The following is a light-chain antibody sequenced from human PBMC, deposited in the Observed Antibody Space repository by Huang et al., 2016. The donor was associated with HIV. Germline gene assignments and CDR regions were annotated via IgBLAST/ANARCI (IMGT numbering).Light chain of an antibody. CDR1: QGIGTW. CDR2: AAS. Sequence: DIQMTQSPSSVSASVGDRVTITCRASQGIGTWLAWYQQQPGKAPRLLIYAASSLQSGVPSRFSGSGSGTDFTLTISSLQPEDFATYYCQQANSFPPVFGPGTKVDIK. V-gene: IGKV1-12*01. CDR3: QQANSFPPV. J-gene: IGKJ3*01.